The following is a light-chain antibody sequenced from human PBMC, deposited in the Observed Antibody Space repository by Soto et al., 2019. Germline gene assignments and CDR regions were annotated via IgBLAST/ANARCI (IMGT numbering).Light chain of an antibody. CDR1: QSVTTTY. CDR3: QQYGSSPLT. CDR2: GAS. J-gene: IGKJ4*01. V-gene: IGKV3-20*01. Sequence: EIVLTQSPGTLSLSPGERATLSCRASQSVTTTYLAWYQQKPGQAPRLLIYGASNRATGIPDRFSDSGSGTDFTLTISGLEPEDFAVYYCQQYGSSPLTFGGGTKVDIK.